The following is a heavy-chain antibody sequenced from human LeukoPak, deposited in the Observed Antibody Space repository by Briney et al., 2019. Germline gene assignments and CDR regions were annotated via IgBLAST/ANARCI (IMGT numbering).Heavy chain of an antibody. CDR2: IKSKTDGGTR. Sequence: GGSLRLSCAASGFTFSNAWMSWVRQAPGRGLEWVGRIKSKTDGGTRDYAAPVKGRFNISRDDSKNTLYLQMNSLKTEDTAVYYCTTEGLATTGGAFDYWGQGTLVTVSS. CDR3: TTEGLATTGGAFDY. J-gene: IGHJ4*02. CDR1: GFTFSNAW. D-gene: IGHD5-12*01. V-gene: IGHV3-15*01.